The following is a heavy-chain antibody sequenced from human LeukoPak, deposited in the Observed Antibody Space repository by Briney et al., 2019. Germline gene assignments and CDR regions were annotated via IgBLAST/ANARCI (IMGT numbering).Heavy chain of an antibody. CDR3: ARVQASYYYGSGSYRGRGYYYAMDV. D-gene: IGHD3-10*01. J-gene: IGHJ6*04. CDR1: GGSFSGYY. Sequence: SETLSLTCAVYGGSFSGYYWSWIRQPPGKGLEWIGEINHSGFTNYNPSLKSRVTISVDTSKNQFSLELSSVTAADTAVYYCARVQASYYYGSGSYRGRGYYYAMDVWGKGTTVTVSS. V-gene: IGHV4-34*01. CDR2: INHSGFT.